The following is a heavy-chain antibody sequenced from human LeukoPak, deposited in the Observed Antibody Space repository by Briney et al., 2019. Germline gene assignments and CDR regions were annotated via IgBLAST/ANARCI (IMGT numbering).Heavy chain of an antibody. CDR2: ISASGDVT. CDR3: AKSLFTSATGTGRAFHI. J-gene: IGHJ3*02. D-gene: IGHD1-1*01. V-gene: IGHV3-23*01. CDR1: GFTFSSYA. Sequence: GGSLRLSCAASGFTFSSYAVNWVRQAPGRGLEWVSAISASGDVTFHADSVRGRFTISRDNSKSTLFLQMNDLRVEDTAKFYCAKSLFTSATGTGRAFHIWGQGTMVSVSS.